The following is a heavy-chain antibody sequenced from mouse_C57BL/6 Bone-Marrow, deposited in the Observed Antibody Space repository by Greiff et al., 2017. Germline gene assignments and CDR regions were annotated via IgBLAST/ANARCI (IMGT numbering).Heavy chain of an antibody. D-gene: IGHD1-1*01. CDR3: ARRPTVVATDNWYFDV. J-gene: IGHJ1*03. CDR1: GYTFTDYY. CDR2: INPYNGGT. V-gene: IGHV1-19*01. Sequence: VQLKESGPVLVKPGASVKMSCKASGYTFTDYYMNWVKQSHGKSLEWIGVINPYNGGTSYNQKFKGKATLTVDKSSSTAYMELNSLTSEDSAVYYCARRPTVVATDNWYFDVWGTGTTVTVSS.